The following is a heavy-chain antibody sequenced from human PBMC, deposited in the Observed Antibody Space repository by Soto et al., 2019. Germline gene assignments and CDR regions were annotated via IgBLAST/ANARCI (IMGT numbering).Heavy chain of an antibody. CDR2: VNPSGGST. Sequence: ASVKVSCKASGYIFTAYSMHWVRQAPGQGLEWMGVVNPSGGSTNYAQKFQGRITMTRDTSTSTVYMELSRLRSDDTAVYYCARGMYCSSTSCYSYGRPYYYYGMDVWGQGTTVTVSS. CDR1: GYIFTAYS. V-gene: IGHV1-46*01. J-gene: IGHJ6*02. CDR3: ARGMYCSSTSCYSYGRPYYYYGMDV. D-gene: IGHD2-2*01.